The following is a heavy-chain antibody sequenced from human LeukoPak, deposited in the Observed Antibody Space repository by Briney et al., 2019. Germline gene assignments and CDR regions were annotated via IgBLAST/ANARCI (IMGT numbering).Heavy chain of an antibody. Sequence: ASVKVSCKASGYTFTSYGISWVRQAPGQGLKWMGWISAYNGNTNYAQKLQGRVTMTTDTSTSTAYMELRSLRSDDTAVYYCARDDVVVPAAIWFDYWGQGTLVTLSS. J-gene: IGHJ4*02. V-gene: IGHV1-18*01. CDR3: ARDDVVVPAAIWFDY. CDR1: GYTFTSYG. D-gene: IGHD2-2*01. CDR2: ISAYNGNT.